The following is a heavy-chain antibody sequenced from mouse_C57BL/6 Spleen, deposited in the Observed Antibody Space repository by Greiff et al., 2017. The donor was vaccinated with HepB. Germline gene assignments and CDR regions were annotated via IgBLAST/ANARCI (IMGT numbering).Heavy chain of an antibody. J-gene: IGHJ3*01. CDR1: GFTFTDYY. Sequence: EVNVVESGGGLVQPGGSLSLSCAASGFTFTDYYMSWVRQPPGKALEWLGFIRNKANGYTTEYSASVKGRFTISRDNSQSILYLQMNALRAEDSATYYCARGPHYYGSSSLAYWGQGTLVTVSA. V-gene: IGHV7-3*01. CDR3: ARGPHYYGSSSLAY. D-gene: IGHD1-1*01. CDR2: IRNKANGYTT.